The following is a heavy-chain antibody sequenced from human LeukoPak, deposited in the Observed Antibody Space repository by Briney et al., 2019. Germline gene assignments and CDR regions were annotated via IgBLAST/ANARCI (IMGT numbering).Heavy chain of an antibody. J-gene: IGHJ3*01. CDR2: IGHSGSPA. D-gene: IGHD2-21*01. CDR1: GFTFSSHN. CDR3: ARDQRPYCGGECYCAIDL. V-gene: IGHV3-48*01. Sequence: GGSLTLSCEVSGFTFSSHNMTWVRQAPGKTLEWISYIGHSGSPAHYADSVRGRFTISRDNAKNSLYLQMNRLTVEDTAVYYCARDQRPYCGGECYCAIDLWGRGTLVTVSS.